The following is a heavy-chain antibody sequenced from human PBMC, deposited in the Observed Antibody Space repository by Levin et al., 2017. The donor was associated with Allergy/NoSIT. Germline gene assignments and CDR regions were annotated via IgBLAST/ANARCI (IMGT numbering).Heavy chain of an antibody. J-gene: IGHJ4*02. CDR2: ISSSGSTI. D-gene: IGHD3-3*01. Sequence: SCAASGFTFSSYEMNWVRQAPGKGLEWVSYISSSGSTIYYADSVKGRFTISRDNTKDSLFLQMNSLRAEDTAVYYCARGVGTYYDFWSGYEPGIYWGQGTLVTVSS. CDR1: GFTFSSYE. CDR3: ARGVGTYYDFWSGYEPGIY. V-gene: IGHV3-48*03.